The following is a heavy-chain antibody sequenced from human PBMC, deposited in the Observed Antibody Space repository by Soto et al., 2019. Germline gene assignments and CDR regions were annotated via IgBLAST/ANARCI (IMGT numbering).Heavy chain of an antibody. CDR3: ARAGSWYSFDI. Sequence: GGALGPSCAASRFTFGGYLRHLVPQTPREGLVWVSRINSDGRSTSYADSVKGRFTISRDNAKNTLYLQMNSLSAEDTAVYYCARAGSWYSFDIWGQGTMVTVSS. D-gene: IGHD6-13*01. V-gene: IGHV3-74*01. CDR2: INSDGRST. CDR1: RFTFGGYL. J-gene: IGHJ3*02.